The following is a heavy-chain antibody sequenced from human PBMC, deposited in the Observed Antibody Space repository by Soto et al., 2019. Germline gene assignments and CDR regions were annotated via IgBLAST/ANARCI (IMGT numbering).Heavy chain of an antibody. CDR2: VKSKTDGGTT. V-gene: IGHV3-15*07. CDR1: GFTFTNAW. CDR3: TTLTDYYDSSGYHSGGKRGYYYYGMDV. J-gene: IGHJ6*02. Sequence: GGSLRLSCAASGFTFTNAWMNWVRQAPGKGLEWVGRVKSKTDGGTTDYNAPVKGRFTISREDSKNTPYLQMNSLKTEDTAVYYCTTLTDYYDSSGYHSGGKRGYYYYGMDVWGQGTTVTVSS. D-gene: IGHD3-22*01.